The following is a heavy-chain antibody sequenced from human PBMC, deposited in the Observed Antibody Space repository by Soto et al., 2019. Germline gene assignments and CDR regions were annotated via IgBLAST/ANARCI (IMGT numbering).Heavy chain of an antibody. CDR1: GFTFSCYA. J-gene: IGHJ4*02. CDR3: ARDYSSYYFDY. Sequence: GGSLRLSCAASGFTFSCYAMHWVRQAPGKGLEWVAVISYDGSNKYYADSVKGRFTISRDNSKNTLYLQMNSLRAEDTAVYYCARDYSSYYFDYWGQGTLVTVSS. D-gene: IGHD6-19*01. V-gene: IGHV3-30*04. CDR2: ISYDGSNK.